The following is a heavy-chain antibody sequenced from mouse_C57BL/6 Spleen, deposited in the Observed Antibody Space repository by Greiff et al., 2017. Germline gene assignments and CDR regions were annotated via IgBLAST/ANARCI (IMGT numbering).Heavy chain of an antibody. V-gene: IGHV1-22*01. CDR2: INPNNGGT. D-gene: IGHD2-3*01. Sequence: EVQLQQSGPELVKPGASVKMSCKASGYTFTGYNMHWVKQSHGKSLEWIGYINPNNGGTSYNQKFKGKATLTVNKSSSTAYMELRSLTSEDSAVYYCARRGLYDGYPWYFDVWGTGTTVTVSS. CDR3: ARRGLYDGYPWYFDV. CDR1: GYTFTGYN. J-gene: IGHJ1*03.